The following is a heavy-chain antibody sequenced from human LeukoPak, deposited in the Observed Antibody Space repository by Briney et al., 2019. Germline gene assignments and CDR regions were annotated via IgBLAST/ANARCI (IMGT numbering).Heavy chain of an antibody. CDR3: AKVLTRYCSSTSCYTGCDY. V-gene: IGHV3-21*01. D-gene: IGHD2-2*02. J-gene: IGHJ4*02. CDR1: GFTFSSYS. CDR2: ISSSSSYI. Sequence: PGGSLRLSCAASGFTFSSYSMNWVRQAPGKGLEWVSSISSSSSYIYYADSVKGRFTISRDNAKNSLYLQMNSLRAEDTAVYYCAKVLTRYCSSTSCYTGCDYWGQGTLVTVSS.